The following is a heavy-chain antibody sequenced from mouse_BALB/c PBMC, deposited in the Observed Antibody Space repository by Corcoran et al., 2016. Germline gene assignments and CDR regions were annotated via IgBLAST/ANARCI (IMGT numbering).Heavy chain of an antibody. Sequence: QVQLQQSGPELVKPGASVKISCKASGYSFTSYYIHWVKQRPGQGLEWIGWIFPGSGKTKYNEKFKGKATLTADTSSSTAYMQLSSLTSEDSAVYFCARNYRYGLDDWGQGTTLTVSS. CDR2: IFPGSGKT. V-gene: IGHV1-66*01. D-gene: IGHD2-14*01. J-gene: IGHJ2*01. CDR3: ARNYRYGLDD. CDR1: GYSFTSYY.